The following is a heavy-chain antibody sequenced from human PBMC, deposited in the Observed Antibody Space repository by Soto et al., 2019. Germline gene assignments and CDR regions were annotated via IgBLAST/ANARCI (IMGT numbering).Heavy chain of an antibody. Sequence: GGSLRLSCAASGFTFSSYGMHWVRQAPGKGLEWVAVISYDGSNKYYADSVKGRFTISRDNSKNTLYLQMNSLRAEDTAVYYCAKDHRQPAEYYMDVWGKGTTVTVSS. CDR3: AKDHRQPAEYYMDV. CDR1: GFTFSSYG. V-gene: IGHV3-30*18. J-gene: IGHJ6*03. CDR2: ISYDGSNK.